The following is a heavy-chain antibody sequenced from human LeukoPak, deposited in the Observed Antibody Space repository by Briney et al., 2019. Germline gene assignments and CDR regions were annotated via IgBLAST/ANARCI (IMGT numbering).Heavy chain of an antibody. J-gene: IGHJ4*02. V-gene: IGHV3-43D*03. D-gene: IGHD4-17*01. CDR1: GFTFDDYA. CDR3: AKDRQYGDYGGGDFFDS. CDR2: INWVGDTS. Sequence: GGSLRLSCAASGFTFDDYAMHWVRQAPGKGLQWISSINWVGDTSSYADSVKGRFTASRDNTKGSLYLQMHSLRSEDTALYYCAKDRQYGDYGGGDFFDSWGQGTLVTVS.